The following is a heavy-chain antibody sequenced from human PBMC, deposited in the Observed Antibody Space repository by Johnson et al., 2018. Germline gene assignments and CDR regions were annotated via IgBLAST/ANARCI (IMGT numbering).Heavy chain of an antibody. CDR3: ASRTTGRFFDY. CDR1: GFTFSSYA. Sequence: VQLVQSGGGLVQPGGSLRLSCAASGFTFSSYAMSWVRQAPGKGLAWVSAIRPSGGSTYYADSVKGRFTISRDNSKNTLYLQMNSLRAEEPAIYYCASRTTGRFFDYWGQGTLVTVSS. CDR2: IRPSGGST. V-gene: IGHV3-23*04. D-gene: IGHD1-7*01. J-gene: IGHJ4*02.